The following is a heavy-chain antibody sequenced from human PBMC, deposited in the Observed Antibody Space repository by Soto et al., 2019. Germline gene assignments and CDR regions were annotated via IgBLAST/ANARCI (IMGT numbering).Heavy chain of an antibody. Sequence: PGESLKISCKGSGYSFTSYWIGWVRQMPGKGLEWMGIIYPGDSDTRYSPSFQGQVTISADKSISTAYLQWSSLKASDTAIYYCARGFCSGGSCYSSSFWCAPWGQEPLVPVSS. CDR2: IYPGDSDT. J-gene: IGHJ5*02. D-gene: IGHD2-15*01. CDR3: ARGFCSGGSCYSSSFWCAP. CDR1: GYSFTSYW. V-gene: IGHV5-51*01.